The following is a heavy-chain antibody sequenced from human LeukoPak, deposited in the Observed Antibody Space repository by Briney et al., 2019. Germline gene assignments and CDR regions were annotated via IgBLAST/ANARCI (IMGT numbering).Heavy chain of an antibody. V-gene: IGHV3-48*02. CDR3: ARDTPLYADSPDAFDI. J-gene: IGHJ3*02. CDR1: GFTFSSYT. CDR2: ISSSSGTI. Sequence: GGSLRLSCAASGFTFSSYTMTWVRQAPGKRLEWLAYISSSSGTIYYADSVKGRFTTSRDNAKNSLYLQRNSLRDEDTAVYYCARDTPLYADSPDAFDIWGQGTMVTVSS. D-gene: IGHD2/OR15-2a*01.